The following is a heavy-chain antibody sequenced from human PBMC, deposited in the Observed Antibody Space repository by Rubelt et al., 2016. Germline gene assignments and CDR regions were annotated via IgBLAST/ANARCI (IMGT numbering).Heavy chain of an antibody. CDR3: GRDDY. Sequence: QVQLVESGGGVVQPGRSLRLSCAASGFTFSSYTIHWVRQAPGKGLEWVAVISFDGISKYNADSVKGRFTASRDNSRNTLWLQMSSLRDDDTAVYYCGRDDYWGQGTLVTVSS. CDR1: GFTFSSYT. CDR2: ISFDGISK. V-gene: IGHV3-30*04. J-gene: IGHJ4*02.